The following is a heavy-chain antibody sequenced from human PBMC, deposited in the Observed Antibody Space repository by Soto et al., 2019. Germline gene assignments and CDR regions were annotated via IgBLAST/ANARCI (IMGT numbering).Heavy chain of an antibody. CDR2: LKSKADGGTT. CDR1: GFTFSIAW. J-gene: IGHJ4*02. D-gene: IGHD1-26*01. Sequence: PGGSLRLSCATSGFTFSIAWMGWVRQAPGKGLEWVGRLKSKADGGTTDYAAPVKGRFTISRDDSDSILYLQMNSLKPDDTAVYYCTTDPYFSLWGQGTLVTVSS. CDR3: TTDPYFSL. V-gene: IGHV3-15*01.